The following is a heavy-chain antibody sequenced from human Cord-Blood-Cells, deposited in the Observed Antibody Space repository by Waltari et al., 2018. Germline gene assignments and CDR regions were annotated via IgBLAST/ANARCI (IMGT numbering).Heavy chain of an antibody. CDR3: ARVNCITIFGVAPGAFDI. CDR2: INHSGST. CDR1: GGSLSGYY. Sequence: QVQLQQWGAGLLNPSETLSLTCADDGGSLSGYYWRWIRQPPGKGLEWIGEINHSGSTNYNPSLKSRVTISVDTSKNQFSLKLSSVTAADTAVYYCARVNCITIFGVAPGAFDIWGQGTMVTVSS. J-gene: IGHJ3*02. D-gene: IGHD3-3*01. V-gene: IGHV4-34*01.